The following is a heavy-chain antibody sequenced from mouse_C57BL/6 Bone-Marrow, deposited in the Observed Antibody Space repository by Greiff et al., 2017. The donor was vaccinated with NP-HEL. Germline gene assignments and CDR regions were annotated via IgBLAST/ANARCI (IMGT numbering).Heavy chain of an antibody. J-gene: IGHJ4*01. CDR1: GFTFTDYY. CDR3: ARYLAGEDY. V-gene: IGHV7-3*01. CDR2: IRNKANGYTT. Sequence: EVKLMESGGGLVQPGGSLSLTCAASGFTFTDYYMSWVRQPPGKALEWLGFIRNKANGYTTEYSASVKGRFTITSDNSESILYLQMNALRAADSATYYCARYLAGEDYWGQGTSVTVSS.